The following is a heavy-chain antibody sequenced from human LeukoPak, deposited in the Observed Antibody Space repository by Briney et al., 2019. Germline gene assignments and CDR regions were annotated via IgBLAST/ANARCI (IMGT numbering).Heavy chain of an antibody. D-gene: IGHD4-17*01. CDR2: IYYSGST. Sequence: SQTLSLTCTVSGGSISSGGYYCSWIRQHPGKGLEWIGYIYYSGSTYYNPSLKSRVTISVDTSKNQFSLKLSSVTAADTAVYYCARSARSGDYEGWFDPWGQGTLVTVSS. J-gene: IGHJ5*02. CDR3: ARSARSGDYEGWFDP. CDR1: GGSISSGGYY. V-gene: IGHV4-31*03.